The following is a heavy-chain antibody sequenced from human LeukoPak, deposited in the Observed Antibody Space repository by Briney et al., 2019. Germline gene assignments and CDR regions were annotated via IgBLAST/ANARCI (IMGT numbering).Heavy chain of an antibody. D-gene: IGHD3-10*01. CDR3: ARVGGALLGFGELWD. CDR1: GFLFCNYD. CDR2: ISYDGSNK. J-gene: IGHJ4*02. Sequence: LTLNSAASGFLFCNYDIHRVRQAPGQGLEGMAVISYDGSNKNYADYVKLRLTVSRDTSKNTLYLQRISLRDADTDECDCARVGGALLGFGELWDWGQETLVTVSS. V-gene: IGHV3-30*12.